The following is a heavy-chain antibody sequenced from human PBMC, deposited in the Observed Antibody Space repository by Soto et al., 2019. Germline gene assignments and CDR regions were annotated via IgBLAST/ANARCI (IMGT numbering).Heavy chain of an antibody. CDR2: SYYSGRT. CDR1: YGAISSYY. Sequence: SETLSLTCSVSYGAISSYYWTWIRQAPGKGLEWIGFSYYSGRTSYNPSLKSRVTISVDTSKNQFSLKLSSVTAADTAVYYCARRYYSSSSGWFDPWGQGTLVTVSS. J-gene: IGHJ5*02. CDR3: ARRYYSSSSGWFDP. D-gene: IGHD6-6*01. V-gene: IGHV4-59*08.